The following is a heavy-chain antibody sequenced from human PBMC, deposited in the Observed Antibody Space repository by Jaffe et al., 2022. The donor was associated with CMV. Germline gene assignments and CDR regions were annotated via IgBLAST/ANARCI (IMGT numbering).Heavy chain of an antibody. V-gene: IGHV1-69*01. CDR2: IIPIFGTA. D-gene: IGHD2-2*01. J-gene: IGHJ3*02. Sequence: QVQLVQSGAEVKKPGSSVKVSCKASGGTFSSYAISWVRQAPGQGLEWMGGIIPIFGTANYAQKFQGRVTITADESTSTAYMELSSLRSEDTAVYYCAMPTCRYCSSTAPPPPGAFDIWGQGTMVTVSS. CDR1: GGTFSSYA. CDR3: AMPTCRYCSSTAPPPPGAFDI.